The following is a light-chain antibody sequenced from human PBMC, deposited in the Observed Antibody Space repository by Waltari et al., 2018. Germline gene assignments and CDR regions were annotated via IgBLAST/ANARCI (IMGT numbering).Light chain of an antibody. CDR3: QVWDSSSDR. V-gene: IGLV3-21*04. CDR2: YDS. Sequence: SYVLTQPPSVSVAPGKTARLTCGGNNIGSKRVHWYQQKPGQAPVLVIYYDSDWPSGVPERFSGSNSGNTATLTISRVEAGDEADYYCQVWDSSSDRFGGGTKLTVL. J-gene: IGLJ2*01. CDR1: NIGSKR.